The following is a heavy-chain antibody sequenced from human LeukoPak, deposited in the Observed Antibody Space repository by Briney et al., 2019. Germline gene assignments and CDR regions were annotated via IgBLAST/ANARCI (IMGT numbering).Heavy chain of an antibody. CDR3: ARGFSYYYDSSGTKDNWYFDL. V-gene: IGHV4-31*03. J-gene: IGHJ2*01. D-gene: IGHD3-22*01. CDR2: IYYSGST. Sequence: SQTLSPTCTVSGGSISSGGYYWSWIRQHPGKGLEWIGYIYYSGSTYYNPSLKSRVTISVDTSKNQLSLKLSSVTAADTAVYYCARGFSYYYDSSGTKDNWYFDLWGRGTLVTVSS. CDR1: GGSISSGGYY.